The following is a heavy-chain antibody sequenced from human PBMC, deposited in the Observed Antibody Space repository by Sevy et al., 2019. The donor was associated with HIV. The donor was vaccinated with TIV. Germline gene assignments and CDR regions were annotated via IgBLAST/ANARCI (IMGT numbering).Heavy chain of an antibody. CDR3: ARGIGSSGGL. J-gene: IGHJ4*02. V-gene: IGHV3-74*01. Sequence: GGSLRLSCTCSGFPLSTYSMHWVRQIPGKGLDWVCHVNQDGSVKQYADSVRGRFTISRDNVKNTVFLYMNSLRTDDTALYYCARGIGSSGGLWGQGTLVTVSS. D-gene: IGHD6-6*01. CDR2: VNQDGSVK. CDR1: GFPLSTYS.